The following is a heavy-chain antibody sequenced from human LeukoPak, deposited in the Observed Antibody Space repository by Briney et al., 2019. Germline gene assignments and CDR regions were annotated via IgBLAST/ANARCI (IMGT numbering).Heavy chain of an antibody. J-gene: IGHJ4*02. CDR1: GHSFTTHW. Sequence: GESLKISCQGSGHSFTTHWIGWVRQMPGKGLEWMGIIYPDDSDIRYSPPFQGQVTISADRSISTAYLQWSSLKASDTAMYYCARQRGCSGGSCYVEFDYWGQGTPVTVSS. CDR3: ARQRGCSGGSCYVEFDY. CDR2: IYPDDSDI. D-gene: IGHD2-15*01. V-gene: IGHV5-51*01.